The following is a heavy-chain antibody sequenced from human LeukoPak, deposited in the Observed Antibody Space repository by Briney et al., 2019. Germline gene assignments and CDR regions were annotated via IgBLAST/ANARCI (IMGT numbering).Heavy chain of an antibody. V-gene: IGHV3-23*01. Sequence: GGSLRLSCAASGFTFSSYAMSWVRQAPGKGLEWVSAISGSGGSTYYADSVKGRFTISRDNSKNTLYPQMNSLRAEDTAVYYCATPLWFGELISYYYYGMDVWDQGTTVTVSS. CDR2: ISGSGGST. D-gene: IGHD3-10*01. CDR1: GFTFSSYA. J-gene: IGHJ6*02. CDR3: ATPLWFGELISYYYYGMDV.